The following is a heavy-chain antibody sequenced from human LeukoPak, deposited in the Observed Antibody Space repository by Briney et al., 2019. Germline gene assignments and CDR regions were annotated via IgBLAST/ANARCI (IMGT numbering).Heavy chain of an antibody. CDR1: GFTFSSYW. J-gene: IGHJ6*02. D-gene: IGHD6-19*01. V-gene: IGHV3-74*01. CDR3: ARMRVVAGTIGYGMDV. CDR2: INSDGSST. Sequence: PGGSLRLSCAASGFTFSSYWMHWVRQVPGKGLVWVSRINSDGSSTSYADSVKGRFTISRDNAKNTLYLQMNSPRAEDTAMYYCARMRVVAGTIGYGMDVWGQGTTVTVS.